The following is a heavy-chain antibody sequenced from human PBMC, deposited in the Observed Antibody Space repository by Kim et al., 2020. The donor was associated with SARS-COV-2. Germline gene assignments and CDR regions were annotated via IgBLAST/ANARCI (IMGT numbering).Heavy chain of an antibody. CDR2: T. V-gene: IGHV3-11*06. CDR3: ARGRPLRFFDH. J-gene: IGHJ4*02. Sequence: TNYADSVKGRFTVSRDNAKNSVMLQLSSLRVDDTAVYFCARGRPLRFFDHWGQGALVTVSS. D-gene: IGHD3-3*01.